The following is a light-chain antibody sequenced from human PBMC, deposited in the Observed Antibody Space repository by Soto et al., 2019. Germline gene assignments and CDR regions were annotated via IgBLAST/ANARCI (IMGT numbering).Light chain of an antibody. CDR1: SSDVGSYKS. V-gene: IGLV2-14*01. CDR3: SSYTRGNTYF. Sequence: QSALTQPASVSGSPGQSITISCTGTSSDVGSYKSVSWYQQHPRKAPKLIIYEVTDRPSGISDRFSGSKSGNTASLTISGLQAEDEADYYCSSYTRGNTYFFGTGTKLTVL. CDR2: EVT. J-gene: IGLJ1*01.